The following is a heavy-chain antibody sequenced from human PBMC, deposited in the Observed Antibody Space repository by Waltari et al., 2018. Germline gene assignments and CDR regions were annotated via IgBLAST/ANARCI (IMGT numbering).Heavy chain of an antibody. Sequence: EAQLVESGGALVQPGGSLRLSCVASGFSFRTYTMNWVRQAPGKGLEWISYISNNADTVYYADSVKGRFTISRDNAHDSLHLQMNNLSAADTAIYYCARHWYFDLWGRGTLVSVSS. CDR3: ARHWYFDL. J-gene: IGHJ2*01. CDR2: ISNNADTV. CDR1: GFSFRTYT. V-gene: IGHV3-48*01.